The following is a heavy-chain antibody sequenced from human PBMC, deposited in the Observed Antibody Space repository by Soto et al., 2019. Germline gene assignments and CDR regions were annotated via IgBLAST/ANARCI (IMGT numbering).Heavy chain of an antibody. Sequence: SETLSLTCAVSGGSISSSNWWSWVRQPPGKGLEWIGEIYHSGSTNYNPSLKSRVTISVDKSKNQFSLKLSSVTAADTAVYYCARRNLAGGIVVVVADRSLQENWFDPWGQGTLVTVSS. CDR2: IYHSGST. V-gene: IGHV4-4*02. CDR1: GGSISSSNW. CDR3: ARRNLAGGIVVVVADRSLQENWFDP. D-gene: IGHD2-15*01. J-gene: IGHJ5*02.